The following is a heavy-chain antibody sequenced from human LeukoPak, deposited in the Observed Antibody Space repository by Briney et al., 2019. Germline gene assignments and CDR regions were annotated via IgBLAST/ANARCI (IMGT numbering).Heavy chain of an antibody. CDR1: GFTFSSYA. V-gene: IGHV3-64*01. Sequence: GGSLRLSCAASGFTFSSYAMHWVRQAPGKGMEYVSAISSNGGSTYYANSVKGRFTISRDNSKNTLYLQMGSLRAEDMAVYYCARGHGGSGSPYYWGQGTLVTVSS. D-gene: IGHD3-10*01. J-gene: IGHJ4*02. CDR2: ISSNGGST. CDR3: ARGHGGSGSPYY.